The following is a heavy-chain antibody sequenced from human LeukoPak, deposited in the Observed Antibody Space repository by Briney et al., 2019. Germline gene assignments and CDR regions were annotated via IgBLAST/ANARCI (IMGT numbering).Heavy chain of an antibody. CDR1: GGSISSYY. Sequence: SETLSLTCTVSGGSISSYYWSWIRQPPGKGLEWIGYIYYSGSTNYNPSLKSRVTISVDTSKNQFSLKLSSVTAADTAVYYCARDIVVWHYMDVWGKGTTVTVSS. CDR3: ARDIVVWHYMDV. CDR2: IYYSGST. J-gene: IGHJ6*03. D-gene: IGHD2-2*01. V-gene: IGHV4-59*01.